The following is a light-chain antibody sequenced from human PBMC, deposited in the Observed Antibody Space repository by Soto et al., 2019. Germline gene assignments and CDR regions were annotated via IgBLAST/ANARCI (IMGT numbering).Light chain of an antibody. J-gene: IGKJ1*01. CDR3: QHYNSYSEA. V-gene: IGKV1-5*03. Sequence: DIQMTQSPSTLYASVGDXVTITXRASQSISSWLAWYQQKPGKAPKXXIYKASTLKSGVPSRFSGSGSGTEFTLTISSLQPDDFATYYCQHYNSYSEAFGQGTKVDIK. CDR2: KAS. CDR1: QSISSW.